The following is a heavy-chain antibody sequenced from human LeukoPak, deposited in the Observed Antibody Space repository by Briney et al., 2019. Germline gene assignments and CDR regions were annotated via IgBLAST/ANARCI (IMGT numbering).Heavy chain of an antibody. CDR1: GFAFNTYG. V-gene: IGHV3-30*02. Sequence: PGGSLTLSCVASGFAFNTYGMHWVRQAPGEGREWVASIRHDGAYKYYADSVKGRFTISRDNSKNMVYLQMNRPRVEDTAVYYCAKEKVSEIGYYDYWGQGILVAVSS. CDR3: AKEKVSEIGYYDY. J-gene: IGHJ4*02. CDR2: IRHDGAYK.